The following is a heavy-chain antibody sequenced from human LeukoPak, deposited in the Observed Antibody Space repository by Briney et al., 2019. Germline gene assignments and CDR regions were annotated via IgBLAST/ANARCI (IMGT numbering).Heavy chain of an antibody. D-gene: IGHD2-2*01. J-gene: IGHJ1*01. CDR1: GFTFSSYA. V-gene: IGHV3-23*01. Sequence: GGSLRLSCAASGFTFSSYAMSWVRQAPGKGLEWVSAISGSGGSTYYADSVKGRFTISRDNSKNTLYLQMNSLRAEDTAVYYCARPPTEYQLLWQGAEYFQHWGQGTLVTVSS. CDR2: ISGSGGST. CDR3: ARPPTEYQLLWQGAEYFQH.